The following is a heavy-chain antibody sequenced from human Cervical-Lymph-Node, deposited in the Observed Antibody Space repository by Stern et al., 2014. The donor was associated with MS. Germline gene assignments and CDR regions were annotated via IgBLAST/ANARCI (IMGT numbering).Heavy chain of an antibody. CDR1: GYSISSGYY. CDR2: IYHSGST. CDR3: ASTRGDPRGYSYGHDY. J-gene: IGHJ4*02. D-gene: IGHD5-18*01. Sequence: QVQLVQSGPGLVKPSETLSLTCTVSGYSISSGYYWGWIRQPPGKGLEWIGSIYHSGSTYYNPSLKSRVTLSVDTSKNQFSLKLSSVTAADTAVYYCASTRGDPRGYSYGHDYWGQGTLVTVSS. V-gene: IGHV4-38-2*02.